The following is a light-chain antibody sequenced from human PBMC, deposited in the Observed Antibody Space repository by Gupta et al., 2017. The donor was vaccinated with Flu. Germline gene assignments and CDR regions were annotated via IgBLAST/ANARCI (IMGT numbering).Light chain of an antibody. V-gene: IGKV3-20*01. CDR2: DAS. Sequence: ERATLSCRASHSVTSSYLAWYQQKPGQAPRLLIYDASSRATGVPDRFSGSGSGTDFTLTISRLEPEDFAVYYCQQYHRSPFTFGPGTRVDTK. CDR3: QQYHRSPFT. J-gene: IGKJ3*01. CDR1: HSVTSSY.